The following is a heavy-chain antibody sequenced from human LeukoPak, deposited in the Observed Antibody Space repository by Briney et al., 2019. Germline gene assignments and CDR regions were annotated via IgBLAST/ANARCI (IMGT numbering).Heavy chain of an antibody. CDR2: INHSGST. V-gene: IGHV4-34*01. J-gene: IGHJ4*02. D-gene: IGHD2-15*01. Sequence: SETLSLTCTVSGGSISSYYWSWIRQPPGKGLEWIGEINHSGSTNYNPSLKSRVTISVDTSKNQFSLKLSSVTAADTAVYYCAVGYCSGGSCYGKRTLDYWGQGTLVTVSS. CDR1: GGSISSYY. CDR3: AVGYCSGGSCYGKRTLDY.